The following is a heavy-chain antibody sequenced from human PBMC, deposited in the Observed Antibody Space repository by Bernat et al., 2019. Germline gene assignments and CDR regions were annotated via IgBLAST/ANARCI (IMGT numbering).Heavy chain of an antibody. Sequence: EVQVVESGGGLVQPGGSLRLSCTASGFTFSNNWMHWVRRAPGEGLVWVSHINGDGSRTDYADSVKGRFTISRDNANNTLYLQLNSLRAEDTAVYYCARGGISYNIDYWGQGTLVTVPT. D-gene: IGHD5-18*01. CDR1: GFTFSNNW. V-gene: IGHV3-74*01. CDR3: ARGGISYNIDY. J-gene: IGHJ4*02. CDR2: INGDGSRT.